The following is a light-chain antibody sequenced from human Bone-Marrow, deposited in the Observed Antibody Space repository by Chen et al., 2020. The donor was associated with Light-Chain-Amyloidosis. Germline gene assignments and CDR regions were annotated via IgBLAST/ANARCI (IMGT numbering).Light chain of an antibody. CDR2: EGI. CDR3: GSFAGDDEWG. CDR1: SGDLGGYDF. V-gene: IGLV2-8*01. Sequence: QSALTHPPSASGALGQSVTISCAGTSGDLGGYDFVSWYQQHPGKAPKLMIHEGIMRPAGVPPPFARSESCSAPSQTVSGRQAEDEVDYYGGSFAGDDEWGFGGGAKLTVL. J-gene: IGLJ2*01.